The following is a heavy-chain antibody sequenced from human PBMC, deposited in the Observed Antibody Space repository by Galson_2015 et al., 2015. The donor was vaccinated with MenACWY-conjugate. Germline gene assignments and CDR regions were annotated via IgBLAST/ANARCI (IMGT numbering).Heavy chain of an antibody. CDR2: INTDGSTT. D-gene: IGHD3-3*01. CDR1: GFSFSRSW. CDR3: ARMESV. V-gene: IGHV3-74*01. Sequence: SLRLSCAASGFSFSRSWMQWVRQAPGKGLVWVSHINTDGSTTGYADSVEGRFTISRDNAKNTPYLQMNSLRADDTAVYYCARMESVWGQGTLVTVSS. J-gene: IGHJ4*02.